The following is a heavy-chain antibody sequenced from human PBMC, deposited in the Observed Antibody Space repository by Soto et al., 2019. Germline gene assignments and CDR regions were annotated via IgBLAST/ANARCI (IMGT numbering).Heavy chain of an antibody. CDR1: GFTFSSYA. J-gene: IGHJ6*02. V-gene: IGHV3-30-3*01. CDR2: ISYDGSNK. Sequence: QVQLVESGGGVVQPGRSLRLSCAASGFTFSSYAMHWVRQAPGKGLEWVAVISYDGSNKYYADSVKGRFIISRDNSKNTLYLQMNSLSAEDTAVYYCARDPVITIFGVRNADQYYYGMDVWGQGTTVTVSS. CDR3: ARDPVITIFGVRNADQYYYGMDV. D-gene: IGHD3-3*01.